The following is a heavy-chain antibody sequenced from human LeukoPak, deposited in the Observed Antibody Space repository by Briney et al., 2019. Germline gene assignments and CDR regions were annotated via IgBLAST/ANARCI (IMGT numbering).Heavy chain of an antibody. D-gene: IGHD6-13*01. Sequence: GGSLRLSCVASGFTFSNYSMTWVRQAPGKGLEWVANIKQDGSEKYYVDSVRGRFTISRDNAKNSLYLQVISLRAEDTAVYYCAREISSWYRTEGRFDPWGQGTLVTVSS. V-gene: IGHV3-7*01. CDR2: IKQDGSEK. J-gene: IGHJ5*02. CDR1: GFTFSNYS. CDR3: AREISSWYRTEGRFDP.